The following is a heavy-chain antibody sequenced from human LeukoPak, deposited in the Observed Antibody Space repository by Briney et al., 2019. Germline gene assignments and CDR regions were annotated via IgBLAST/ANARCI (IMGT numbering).Heavy chain of an antibody. CDR1: GFTFSTFA. V-gene: IGHV3-64*02. Sequence: GGCLRLSCAASGFTFSTFAIHWVRQAPGKGLESVSAISGNGGITYYADSVKGRFTISRDNSKNTLYLQMGSLRAEDMAVYYCARVRSSSWYYFDYWGQATLVTVSS. CDR3: ARVRSSSWYYFDY. CDR2: ISGNGGIT. D-gene: IGHD6-13*01. J-gene: IGHJ4*02.